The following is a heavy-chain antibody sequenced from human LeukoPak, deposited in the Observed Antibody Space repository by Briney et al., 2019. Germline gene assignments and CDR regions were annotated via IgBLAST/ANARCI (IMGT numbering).Heavy chain of an antibody. V-gene: IGHV3-48*03. J-gene: IGHJ4*02. CDR2: ISSSGSTI. CDR3: ARESGEMATILYFDY. CDR1: GFTFSSYE. Sequence: PGGSLRLSCAASGFTFSSYEMNWVRQAPGKGLEWVSYISSSGSTIYYADSVKGRFTISRDNAKNSLYLQMNSLRAEDTAVYYCARESGEMATILYFDYWGQGTLVTVSS. D-gene: IGHD5-24*01.